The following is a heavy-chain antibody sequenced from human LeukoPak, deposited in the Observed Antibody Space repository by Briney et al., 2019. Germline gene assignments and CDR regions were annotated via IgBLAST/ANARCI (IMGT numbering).Heavy chain of an antibody. Sequence: PGGSLRLSCAASGFTFSSYAMSWVRQAPGKGLEWVSAISASGGSTYYADSVKGRFTIPRDNPKNTLYLQMNSLRAEDTAVYYCAKVGVPFDSWGQGTLVTVSS. CDR2: ISASGGST. J-gene: IGHJ4*02. V-gene: IGHV3-23*01. CDR3: AKVGVPFDS. D-gene: IGHD2-8*01. CDR1: GFTFSSYA.